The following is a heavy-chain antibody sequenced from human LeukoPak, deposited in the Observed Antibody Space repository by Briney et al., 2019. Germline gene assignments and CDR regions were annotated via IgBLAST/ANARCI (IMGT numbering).Heavy chain of an antibody. CDR1: GYSFTTYW. Sequence: GESLKISCKGSGYSFTTYWVAWVRQMPGKGLEWMGIIYPGDSDTRYSPSFQGPVTISADTSISTAYPQSSSLKASDTAMYYCARLYSSSTGWFDPWGQGTLVAVSS. CDR3: ARLYSSSTGWFDP. CDR2: IYPGDSDT. V-gene: IGHV5-51*01. D-gene: IGHD4-11*01. J-gene: IGHJ5*02.